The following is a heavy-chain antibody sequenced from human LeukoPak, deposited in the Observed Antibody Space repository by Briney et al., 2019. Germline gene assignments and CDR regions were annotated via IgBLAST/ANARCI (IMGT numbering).Heavy chain of an antibody. J-gene: IGHJ6*03. CDR2: IYTSGST. CDR3: ARLLDYYMDV. V-gene: IGHV4-4*09. CDR1: GGSISSYY. Sequence: SETLSLTCTVSGGSISSYYWSWIRQPPGKGLEWIGYIYTSGSTNYNPSLKSRVTISVDTSKDQFSLKLSSVTAADTAVYYCARLLDYYMDVWGKGTTVTVSS.